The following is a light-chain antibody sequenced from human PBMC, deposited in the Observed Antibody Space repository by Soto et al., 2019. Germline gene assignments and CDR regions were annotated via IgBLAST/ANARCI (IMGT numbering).Light chain of an antibody. V-gene: IGLV2-8*01. CDR3: ASHAGGTVV. CDR1: SSDVGAYNF. Sequence: QSALAQPPSASGSLGQSVTISCTGTSSDVGAYNFVSWLQQDPGKAPNLIIYDVNRRSSGVPERFSGSKSGNTAYLTVSGFQAEDEADYYCASHAGGTVVFGGGTKVTVL. J-gene: IGLJ3*02. CDR2: DVN.